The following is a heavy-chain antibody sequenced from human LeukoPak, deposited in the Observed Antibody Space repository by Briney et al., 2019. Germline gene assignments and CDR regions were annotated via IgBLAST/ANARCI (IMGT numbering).Heavy chain of an antibody. J-gene: IGHJ6*02. D-gene: IGHD3-22*01. V-gene: IGHV1-69*13. CDR1: GGTFSSYA. Sequence: ASVKVSCKASGGTFSSYAISWVRQAPGQGLEWMGGIIPIFGTANYAQKFQGRVTITADESTSTAYMELSSLSSEDTAVYYCARDSPYYYDSSGYYGIYYYYGMDVWGQGTTVTVSS. CDR2: IIPIFGTA. CDR3: ARDSPYYYDSSGYYGIYYYYGMDV.